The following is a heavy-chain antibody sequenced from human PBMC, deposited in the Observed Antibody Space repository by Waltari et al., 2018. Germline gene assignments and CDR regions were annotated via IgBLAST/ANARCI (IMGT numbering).Heavy chain of an antibody. Sequence: QVQLQESGPGLVKSSQTLSLTCTVPGGSIRSGDHYWNWIRQSPGKGLEWIGYVSYTGSTYYNPSLKSRLNISVDTSKSQFTLSLYSVTAADTAVYYCARDRGPGEYYYGMDVWGQGTTVIVSS. CDR3: ARDRGPGEYYYGMDV. J-gene: IGHJ6*02. CDR1: GGSIRSGDHY. CDR2: VSYTGST. V-gene: IGHV4-30-4*01. D-gene: IGHD2-15*01.